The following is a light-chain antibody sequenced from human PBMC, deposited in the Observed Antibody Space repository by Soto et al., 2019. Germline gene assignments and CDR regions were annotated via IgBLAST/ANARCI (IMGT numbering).Light chain of an antibody. CDR3: QQYNSYSWE. J-gene: IGKJ1*01. CDR1: QSISSW. V-gene: IGKV1-5*03. Sequence: DIQMTQSPSTLSASVGDRVTITCRASQSISSWLAWYQQKPGKAPKLLIYKASSLESGVPSRFSGSGSGTEFTLTISSLQPDDFATYYCQQYNSYSWEFGQGTQVEIK. CDR2: KAS.